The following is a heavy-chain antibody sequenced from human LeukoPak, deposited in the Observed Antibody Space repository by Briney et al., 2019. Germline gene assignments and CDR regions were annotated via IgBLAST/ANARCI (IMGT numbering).Heavy chain of an antibody. D-gene: IGHD6-19*01. CDR3: AREVKQWSHLGVDY. CDR1: GYTFTGYY. Sequence: ASVKVSCKASGYTFTGYYMHWVRQAPGQGLEWMGWINPNSGGTSYAQKFQGRVTMTRDTSTSTVYMELSSLRSEDTAVYYCAREVKQWSHLGVDYWGQGTLVTVSS. CDR2: INPNSGGT. V-gene: IGHV1-2*02. J-gene: IGHJ4*02.